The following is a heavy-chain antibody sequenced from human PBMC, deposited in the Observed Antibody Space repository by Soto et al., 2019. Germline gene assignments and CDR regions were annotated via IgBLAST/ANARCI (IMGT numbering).Heavy chain of an antibody. CDR2: IGTRDSYT. J-gene: IGHJ4*02. V-gene: IGHV3-11*06. D-gene: IGHD3-10*01. CDR1: GFIFSGYH. CDR3: ARGGSDFDY. Sequence: QVQLVESGGGLVKPGGSLRLSCAASGFIFSGYHMSWIRQAPGKGLEWVSHIGTRDSYTNYADSVRGRFTISRDNAKTSFYLQMNSLRADDTDVYYCARGGSDFDYWGQGPLVTVTS.